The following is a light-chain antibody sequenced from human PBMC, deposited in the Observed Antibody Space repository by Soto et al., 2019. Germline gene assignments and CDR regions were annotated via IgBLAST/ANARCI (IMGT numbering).Light chain of an antibody. J-gene: IGKJ4*01. CDR2: DVS. CDR1: QGISSA. V-gene: IGKV1-13*02. Sequence: AIQLTQSPSSLSASLGDRVTITCRTSQGISSALAWYRQRPGKAPELLIYDVSTLASGVTSRFRGSGSGTDFTLTISGLQPGDFATYYCQQFSTYPLTFGGGTKVEIK. CDR3: QQFSTYPLT.